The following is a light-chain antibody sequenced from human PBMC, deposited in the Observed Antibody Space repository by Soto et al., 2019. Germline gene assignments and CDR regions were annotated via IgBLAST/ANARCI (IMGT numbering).Light chain of an antibody. J-gene: IGKJ4*01. CDR1: QGISSA. Sequence: AIQLTQSPSSLSASVGDRVTITCRASQGISSALAWYQQKPGKAPKLLIYDASSLESGVPSRFSGSGSGTEFTLTISSLQPEDFATYYCQQVNRYPPLAFGGGTKVEIK. CDR3: QQVNRYPPLA. CDR2: DAS. V-gene: IGKV1-13*02.